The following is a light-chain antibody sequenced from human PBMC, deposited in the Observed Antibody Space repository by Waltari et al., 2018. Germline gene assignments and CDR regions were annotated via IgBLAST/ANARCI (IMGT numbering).Light chain of an antibody. CDR1: KLGDKY. CDR3: QAWDITTGV. V-gene: IGLV3-1*01. J-gene: IGLJ2*01. Sequence: SYELTQPPSVAVSPGQTARIICSGDKLGDKYASWYQQKPGQSPILVLYQDTKRPSGIPERFSGSNSGNTATLTISGTQTLDEADYYCQAWDITTGVFGGGTKLTVL. CDR2: QDT.